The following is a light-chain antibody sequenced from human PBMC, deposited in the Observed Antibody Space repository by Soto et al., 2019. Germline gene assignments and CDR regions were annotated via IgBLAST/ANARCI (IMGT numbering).Light chain of an antibody. V-gene: IGLV2-14*03. J-gene: IGLJ2*01. CDR2: DVT. CDR3: SSYTSSVTMV. Sequence: QSALTQPASVSGSPGQSSTISCTGTSSDVGGYNYVHWYQQHPGKAPKLIISDVTNRPSGISNRFFGSKSGNTASLTISGLRTEDEATYYCSSYTSSVTMVFGGGTQLTVL. CDR1: SSDVGGYNY.